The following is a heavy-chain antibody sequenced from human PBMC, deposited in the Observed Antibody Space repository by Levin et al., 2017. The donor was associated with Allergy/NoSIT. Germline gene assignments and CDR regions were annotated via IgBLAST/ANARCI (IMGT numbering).Heavy chain of an antibody. CDR2: IWYDGSNK. J-gene: IGHJ4*02. D-gene: IGHD5-18*01. CDR3: ARPIHGRPGDYFDY. Sequence: GGSLRLSCAASGFTFSSYGMHWVRQAPGKGLEWVAVIWYDGSNKYYADSVKGRFTISRDNSKNTLYLQMNSLRAEDTAVYYCARPIHGRPGDYFDYWGQGTLVTVSS. V-gene: IGHV3-33*01. CDR1: GFTFSSYG.